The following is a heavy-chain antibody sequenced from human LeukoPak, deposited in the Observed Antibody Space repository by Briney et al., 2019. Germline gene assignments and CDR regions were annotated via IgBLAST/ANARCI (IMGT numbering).Heavy chain of an antibody. D-gene: IGHD2-15*01. Sequence: SETLSLTCSISGASITSGTYFWTRVRPPPGKGLEWIGSINYSGTTYYTASLKSRVTISVDTSKTQYSLSLTLVTAAYTAVYFCARLETVSGANYFDHWGQGALVTVSS. CDR3: ARLETVSGANYFDH. V-gene: IGHV4-39*01. CDR2: INYSGTT. CDR1: GASITSGTYF. J-gene: IGHJ4*02.